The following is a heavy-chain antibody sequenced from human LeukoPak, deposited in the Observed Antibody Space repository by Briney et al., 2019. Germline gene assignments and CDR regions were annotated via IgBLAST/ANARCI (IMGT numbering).Heavy chain of an antibody. Sequence: PSQTLSLTCTDSGGSISSGDYYWSWIRQHPGKGLEWIGNIYSGSTYYNPSLKSRVTISVDTSKSQFSLKLSSVTAADTAVYYCAREGYDSSYYYYLDYWGQGTLVTVSS. CDR2: IYSGST. V-gene: IGHV4-31*03. CDR3: AREGYDSSYYYYLDY. D-gene: IGHD3-22*01. J-gene: IGHJ4*02. CDR1: GGSISSGDYY.